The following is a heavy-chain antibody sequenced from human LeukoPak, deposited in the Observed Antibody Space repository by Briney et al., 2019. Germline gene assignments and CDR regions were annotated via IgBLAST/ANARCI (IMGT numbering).Heavy chain of an antibody. CDR3: ARVGGSWELIL. V-gene: IGHV3-23*01. CDR1: GFTFSSYA. CDR2: ISGSGGST. D-gene: IGHD1-26*01. Sequence: PGGSLRLSCAASGFTFSSYAMSWVRQAPGKGLEWVSAISGSGGSTYYADSVKGRFTISRDNDKTSLYLQMNSLRGEDTAVYFCARVGGSWELILWGQGTLVTVS. J-gene: IGHJ4*02.